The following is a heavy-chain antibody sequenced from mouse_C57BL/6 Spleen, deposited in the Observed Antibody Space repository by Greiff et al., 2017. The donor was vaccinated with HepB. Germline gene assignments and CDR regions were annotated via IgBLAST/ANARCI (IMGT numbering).Heavy chain of an antibody. CDR3: ARDYGSSYGYFDV. J-gene: IGHJ1*03. V-gene: IGHV5-17*01. CDR1: GFTFSDYG. CDR2: ISSGSSTI. Sequence: DVTLVESGGGLVKPGGSLKLSCAASGFTFSDYGMHWVRQAPEKGLEWVAYISSGSSTIYYADTVKGRFTISRDNAKNTLFLQMTSLRSEDTAMYYCARDYGSSYGYFDVWGTGTTVTVSS. D-gene: IGHD1-1*01.